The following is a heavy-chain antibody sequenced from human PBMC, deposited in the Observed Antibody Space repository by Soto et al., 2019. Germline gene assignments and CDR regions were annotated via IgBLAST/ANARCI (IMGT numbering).Heavy chain of an antibody. J-gene: IGHJ4*02. CDR1: GGSISSGGYS. Sequence: SETLSLTCAVSGGSISSGGYSWSWIRQPPGKGLEWIGYIYHSGSTYYNPSLKSRVTISVDRSKNQFSLKLSSVTAADTAVYYCASSTFGGVTVDYWGQGTLVTVSS. CDR2: IYHSGST. V-gene: IGHV4-30-2*01. CDR3: ASSTFGGVTVDY. D-gene: IGHD3-16*01.